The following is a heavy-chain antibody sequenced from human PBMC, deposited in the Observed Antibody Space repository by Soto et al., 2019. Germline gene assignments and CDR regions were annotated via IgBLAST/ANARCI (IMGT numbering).Heavy chain of an antibody. CDR2: IRSKTDGGTA. J-gene: IGHJ4*02. Sequence: EVQLVESGGGLVKPGGSLRLSCAASGFTFTNAWMTWVRQAPWKGLEWVGRIRSKTDGGTADFAAPVKGRFTISRDDSKNTLYLEMSSLKTEDTAVYHCTTMGYCSGTSCSSVLDSWGQGTLVTVSS. V-gene: IGHV3-15*01. CDR3: TTMGYCSGTSCSSVLDS. D-gene: IGHD2-2*01. CDR1: GFTFTNAW.